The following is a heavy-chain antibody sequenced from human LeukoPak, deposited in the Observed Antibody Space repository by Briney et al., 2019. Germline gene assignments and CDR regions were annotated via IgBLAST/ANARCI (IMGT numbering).Heavy chain of an antibody. J-gene: IGHJ4*02. CDR3: ASRRDFWSGDTFDY. CDR2: INPNSGGT. D-gene: IGHD3-3*01. Sequence: GAAVKVSCKXSGYTFTGYGLSWVRQAPGQGLEWMGRINPNSGGTNYAQKFQGRVTMTRDTSISTAYMELSRLRSDDTAVYYCASRRDFWSGDTFDYWGQGTLVTVSS. CDR1: GYTFTGYG. V-gene: IGHV1-2*06.